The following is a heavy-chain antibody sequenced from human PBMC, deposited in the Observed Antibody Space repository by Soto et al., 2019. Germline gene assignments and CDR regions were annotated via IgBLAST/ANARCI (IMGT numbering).Heavy chain of an antibody. J-gene: IGHJ3*02. CDR2: ISSDGSKQ. V-gene: IGHV3-30*18. CDR3: AKGHAPAIHSTFHI. CDR1: GFTLSDYG. Sequence: PGGSLRLSCEVSGFTLSDYGMHWVRQAPGKGLDWVGAISSDGSKQSYGDSVRGRFTFSRDNSKNMLYLQMNSLRGDDTAVYYCAKGHAPAIHSTFHIWGQGTIVTVSS. D-gene: IGHD3-3*01.